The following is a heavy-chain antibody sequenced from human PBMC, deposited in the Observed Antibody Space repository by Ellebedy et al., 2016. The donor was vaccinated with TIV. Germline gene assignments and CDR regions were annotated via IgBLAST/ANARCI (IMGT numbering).Heavy chain of an antibody. D-gene: IGHD3-10*01. J-gene: IGHJ6*02. V-gene: IGHV1-2*04. CDR1: GYTFTGYY. Sequence: AASVKVSCKASGYTFTGYYMHWVRQAPGQGLEWMGWINPNSGGTNYAQKFQGWVTMTRDTSISTAYMELSRLRSDDTAVYYCARGEVKQRITMVRGVPVPDYYYYGMDVWGQGTTVTVSS. CDR2: INPNSGGT. CDR3: ARGEVKQRITMVRGVPVPDYYYYGMDV.